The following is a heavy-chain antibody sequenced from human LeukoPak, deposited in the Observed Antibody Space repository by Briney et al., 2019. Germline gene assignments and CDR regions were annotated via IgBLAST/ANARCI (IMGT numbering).Heavy chain of an antibody. J-gene: IGHJ4*01. CDR1: GDSISNFY. Sequence: PSETLSLTCTVSGDSISNFYWSWIRQPAEKGLEWIGRVYSSGSTNYNPSLKSRASMSVDTSKNQYSLRLISVTAADTAVYYCARAGFGSGWHYFDYWGRGILVSVSS. CDR2: VYSSGST. V-gene: IGHV4-4*07. CDR3: ARAGFGSGWHYFDY. D-gene: IGHD6-19*01.